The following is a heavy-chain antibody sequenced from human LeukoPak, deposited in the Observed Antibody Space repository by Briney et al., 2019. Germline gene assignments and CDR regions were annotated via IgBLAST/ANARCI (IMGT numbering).Heavy chain of an antibody. CDR1: GGSISSYY. Sequence: SETLSLTCTVSGGSISSYYWSWIRQPPGKGLEWIGYVYHSGNTYYNPSLNSRVTISVDTFKNQFSLKLTSVTAADTAVYYCARGIAVAGVRFDPWGQGTLVTVSS. D-gene: IGHD6-19*01. CDR3: ARGIAVAGVRFDP. V-gene: IGHV4-59*01. J-gene: IGHJ5*02. CDR2: VYHSGNT.